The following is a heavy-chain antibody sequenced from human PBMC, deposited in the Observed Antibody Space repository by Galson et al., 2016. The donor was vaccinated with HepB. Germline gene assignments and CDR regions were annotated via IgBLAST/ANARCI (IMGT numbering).Heavy chain of an antibody. CDR3: ARGQGVDV. CDR1: GFTFGSYS. Sequence: SLRLSCAASGFTFGSYSMTWVRQAPGKGLEWVANIKQDGSEKYYVDSVKGRFTISRDNAKNSLYLQMNSLRGEDTAVYYCARGQGVDVWGQGTTVTVSS. J-gene: IGHJ6*02. CDR2: IKQDGSEK. V-gene: IGHV3-7*03.